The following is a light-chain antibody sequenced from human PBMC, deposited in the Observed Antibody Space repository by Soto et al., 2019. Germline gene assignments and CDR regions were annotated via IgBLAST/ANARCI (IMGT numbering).Light chain of an antibody. J-gene: IGLJ1*01. V-gene: IGLV3-21*02. CDR3: QVWDTTSDQLYV. CDR2: DDS. Sequence: SYELTQPPSVSVAPGQTARITCGGHNIGSKTVHWYQQMPGQAPVLVIYDDSDRPSGIPERFSGSNSGNTATLTISRVEAGDEAVYYCQVWDTTSDQLYVFGTGTKVS. CDR1: NIGSKT.